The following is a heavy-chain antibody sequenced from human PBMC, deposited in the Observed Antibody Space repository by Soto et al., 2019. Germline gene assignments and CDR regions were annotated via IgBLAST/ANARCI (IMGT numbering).Heavy chain of an antibody. CDR2: IIPIFGTA. CDR3: ARDHKRDYYDSSGHFDY. D-gene: IGHD3-22*01. Sequence: ASVKVSCKASGGTFSSYAISWVRQAPGQGLEWMGGIIPIFGTANYAQKFQGRVTITADESTSTAYMELSSLRSEDTAVYYCARDHKRDYYDSSGHFDYWGQGTLVTVSS. CDR1: GGTFSSYA. V-gene: IGHV1-69*13. J-gene: IGHJ4*02.